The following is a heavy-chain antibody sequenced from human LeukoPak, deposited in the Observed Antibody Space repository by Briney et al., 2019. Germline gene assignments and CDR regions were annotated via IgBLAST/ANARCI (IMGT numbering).Heavy chain of an antibody. V-gene: IGHV3-53*01. J-gene: IGHJ5*02. CDR3: AGDTHSSNWYDH. D-gene: IGHD6-13*01. CDR1: GFTVSSIY. CDR2: IYNDGNT. Sequence: PGGSLRLSCAVSGFTVSSIYMSWVRQAPGKGLEWVSFIYNDGNTYYADSMKGRFSISRDSSRNTLYLQTNSLRVEDTAVYYCAGDTHSSNWYDHWGQGTLVTVSS.